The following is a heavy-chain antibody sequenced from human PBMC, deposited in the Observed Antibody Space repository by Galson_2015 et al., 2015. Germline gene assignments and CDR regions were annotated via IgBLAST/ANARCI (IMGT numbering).Heavy chain of an antibody. D-gene: IGHD3-10*01. V-gene: IGHV3-11*03. CDR2: ISSSSTYT. CDR3: ARSWWFRESPFDY. Sequence: SLRLSCAASGFTFSDYYVSWIRQAPGKGLEWVSYISSSSTYTNYADSVKGRFTISRDNAKNSLYLQMSSLRAEDTAVYYCARSWWFRESPFDYWGQGTLVTVSS. J-gene: IGHJ4*02. CDR1: GFTFSDYY.